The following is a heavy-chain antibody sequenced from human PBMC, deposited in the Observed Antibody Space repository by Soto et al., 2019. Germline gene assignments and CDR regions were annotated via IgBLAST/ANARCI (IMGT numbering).Heavy chain of an antibody. CDR2: INPSGGST. Sequence: GASVKVSCKASGCTFTSYYMHWVRQAPGQGLEWMGIINPSGGSTSYAQKFQGRVTMTRDTSTSTVYMELSSLRSEDTAVYYCARGSAKIAAAGTGAFDIWGQGTMVTVSS. CDR3: ARGSAKIAAAGTGAFDI. V-gene: IGHV1-46*01. D-gene: IGHD6-13*01. CDR1: GCTFTSYY. J-gene: IGHJ3*02.